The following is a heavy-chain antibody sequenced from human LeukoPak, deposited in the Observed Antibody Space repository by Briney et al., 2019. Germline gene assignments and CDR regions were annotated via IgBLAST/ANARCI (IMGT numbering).Heavy chain of an antibody. D-gene: IGHD3-22*01. CDR2: IWYDGSNK. CDR1: KFTFNSYG. Sequence: GGSLRLSCAASKFTFNSYGMHWVRQAPGKGLEWVAVIWYDGSNKYYADSVKGRFTISRDNSKNTLYLQMNSLRAEDTAVYYCAKDSYDSSGYYPDYWGQGTLVTVSS. V-gene: IGHV3-30*02. CDR3: AKDSYDSSGYYPDY. J-gene: IGHJ4*02.